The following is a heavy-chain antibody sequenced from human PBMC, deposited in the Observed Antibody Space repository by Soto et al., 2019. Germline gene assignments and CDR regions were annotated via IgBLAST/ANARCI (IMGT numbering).Heavy chain of an antibody. J-gene: IGHJ4*02. D-gene: IGHD6-6*01. Sequence: QLQLQESGPGLVKPSETLSLTCTVSGGSISSSSYYWGWIRQPPGKGLEWIGSIYYSGSTYYNPSLKSRVTISVDTSKNQFSLKLSSVTAADTAVYYCATPKYSSSLSFDYWGQGTLVTVSS. V-gene: IGHV4-39*01. CDR1: GGSISSSSYY. CDR2: IYYSGST. CDR3: ATPKYSSSLSFDY.